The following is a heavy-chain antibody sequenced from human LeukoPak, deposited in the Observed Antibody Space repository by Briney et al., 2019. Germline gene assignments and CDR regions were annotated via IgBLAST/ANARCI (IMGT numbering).Heavy chain of an antibody. Sequence: SETLSLTCTVSGGSISSYYWSWIRQPAGKGLEWIGRIYTSGSTNYNPSLKSRVTISVDKSKNQFSLKLSSVTAADTAVYYCAREADTNAEDWFDPWGQGTLVTVSS. V-gene: IGHV4-4*07. CDR3: AREADTNAEDWFDP. CDR2: IYTSGST. CDR1: GGSISSYY. J-gene: IGHJ5*02.